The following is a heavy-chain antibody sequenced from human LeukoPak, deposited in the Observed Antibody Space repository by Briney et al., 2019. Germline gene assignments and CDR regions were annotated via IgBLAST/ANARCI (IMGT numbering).Heavy chain of an antibody. CDR1: GFTFSSYT. J-gene: IGHJ4*02. CDR2: ITTSDGNT. V-gene: IGHV3-23*01. Sequence: PGGSLRLSCAASGFTFSSYTMSWVRQAPGKGLEWVSTITTSDGNTYYADSVKGRFTISRDNSKNTLYLQMNSLRAEDTAVYYCARDNKQYSSGWSYYFDYWGQGTLVTVSS. D-gene: IGHD6-19*01. CDR3: ARDNKQYSSGWSYYFDY.